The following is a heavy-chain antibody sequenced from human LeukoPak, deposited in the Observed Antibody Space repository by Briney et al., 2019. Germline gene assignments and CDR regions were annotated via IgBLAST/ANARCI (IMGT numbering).Heavy chain of an antibody. CDR2: INPDSGDT. CDR1: GYTFTDYY. Sequence: GASVKVSCKASGYTFTDYYMHWVRQAPGQGLEWMGRINPDSGDTNYAQHFQGRVTMTRDTSISTVYMELSSLSSDDTAVYYCARDRLRLGELSSHLYFDYWGQGTLVTVSS. V-gene: IGHV1-2*06. CDR3: ARDRLRLGELSSHLYFDY. J-gene: IGHJ4*02. D-gene: IGHD3-16*02.